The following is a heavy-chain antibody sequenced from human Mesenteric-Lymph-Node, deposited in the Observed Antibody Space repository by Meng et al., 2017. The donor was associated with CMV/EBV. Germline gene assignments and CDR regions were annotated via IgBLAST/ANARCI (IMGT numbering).Heavy chain of an antibody. D-gene: IGHD3-10*01. J-gene: IGHJ6*02. Sequence: GESLKISCTASGFTFSNAWMSWVRQAPGKGLEWLGEIQDDGSEAYHVDSVKGRFTISRDNAKNSLYLQMNSLRAEDTAVYYCAITMARGIISFYYFGMDVWGQGTTVTVSS. CDR3: AITMARGIISFYYFGMDV. CDR1: GFTFSNAW. V-gene: IGHV3-7*01. CDR2: IQDDGSEA.